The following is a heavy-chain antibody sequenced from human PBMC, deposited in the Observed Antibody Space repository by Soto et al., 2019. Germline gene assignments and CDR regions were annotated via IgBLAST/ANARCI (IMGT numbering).Heavy chain of an antibody. J-gene: IGHJ4*02. CDR2: ISAYNGNT. D-gene: IGHD6-13*01. CDR1: GDTFTNSA. Sequence: VASVKVSCKASGDTFTNSAFIWVRQAPGQGLEWMGWISAYNGNTDYEQKFQGRVTMTTDTSTSTAHMELRSLRSDDTAVYYCAREGSRSGRPRPHTYIDYWGQGTLVTVS. V-gene: IGHV1-18*01. CDR3: AREGSRSGRPRPHTYIDY.